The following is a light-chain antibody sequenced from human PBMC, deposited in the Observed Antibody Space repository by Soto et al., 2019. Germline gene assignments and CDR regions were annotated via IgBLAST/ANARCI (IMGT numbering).Light chain of an antibody. CDR3: AAWDGSLSVPHVV. CDR2: RND. J-gene: IGLJ2*01. Sequence: QSVLTQPPSASGTPGQRVTISCSGSSSDIGSNYVYWYQQLPGTAPKLLIYRNDQRPSGVPDRFSGSKSGTSASLAISGLRSEDEADYYCAAWDGSLSVPHVVFGGGTKLTVL. CDR1: SSDIGSNY. V-gene: IGLV1-47*01.